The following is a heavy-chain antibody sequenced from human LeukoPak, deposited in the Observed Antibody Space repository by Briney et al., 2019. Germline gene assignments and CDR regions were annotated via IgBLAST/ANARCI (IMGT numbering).Heavy chain of an antibody. CDR1: GYTFTSYG. V-gene: IGHV1-18*01. Sequence: ASVKVSCKASGYTFTSYGFNWVRQAPGQGLEWMGWIIAYNGNTNYAQKLQGRVTMTTDTSTSTAYMELRSLRSDDTAVYYCARDPVGSSGWYEARNWFDPWGQGTLVTVSS. CDR2: IIAYNGNT. CDR3: ARDPVGSSGWYEARNWFDP. J-gene: IGHJ5*02. D-gene: IGHD6-19*01.